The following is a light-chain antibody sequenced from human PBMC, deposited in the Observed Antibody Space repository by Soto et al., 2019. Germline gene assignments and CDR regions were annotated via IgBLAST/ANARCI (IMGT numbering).Light chain of an antibody. CDR3: QQYYSTPPT. CDR2: WAS. CDR1: QSVIYSSNNKNY. Sequence: DIVMTQSPDSLAVSLGERATIICKSSQSVIYSSNNKNYLAWYQQKPGQPPKLLIYWASTRESGVPDRFSGSGSGTDFTLTISILQAEDVAVYYCQQYYSTPPTFGRGTKVEIK. J-gene: IGKJ1*01. V-gene: IGKV4-1*01.